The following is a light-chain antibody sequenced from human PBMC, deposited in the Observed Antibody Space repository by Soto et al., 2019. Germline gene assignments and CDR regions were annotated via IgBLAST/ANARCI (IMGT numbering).Light chain of an antibody. J-gene: IGKJ2*01. CDR3: QQYDGFPYT. Sequence: DIQMTQSPSTLSASVVDRVTITCRASQSFSSFLAWYQQKPGNAPKLLIYNASSLHSGVPTTFSGNRSGTEFTLTISSLQPDDSATYYCQQYDGFPYTFGQGTKLEIK. V-gene: IGKV1-5*03. CDR2: NAS. CDR1: QSFSSF.